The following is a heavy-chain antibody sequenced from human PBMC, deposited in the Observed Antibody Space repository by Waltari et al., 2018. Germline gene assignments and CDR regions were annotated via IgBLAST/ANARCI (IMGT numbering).Heavy chain of an antibody. CDR1: GFTFSSYS. J-gene: IGHJ4*02. V-gene: IGHV3-48*01. CDR2: ISSSSSTI. D-gene: IGHD1-26*01. Sequence: EVQLGESGGGLVQPGGSLRLSCAASGFTFSSYSMNWVRQAPGKGLEWVSYISSSSSTIYYADSVKGRFTISRDNAKNSLYLQMNSLRAEDTAVYYCAREEVGATNYWGQGTLVTVSS. CDR3: AREEVGATNY.